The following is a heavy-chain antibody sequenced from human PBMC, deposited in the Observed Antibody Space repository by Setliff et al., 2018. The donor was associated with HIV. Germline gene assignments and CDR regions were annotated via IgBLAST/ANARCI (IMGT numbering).Heavy chain of an antibody. CDR1: GYSFTRYY. CDR3: ARDRRDGLYYHGMDV. J-gene: IGHJ6*02. D-gene: IGHD5-12*01. Sequence: GASVNVSCKASGYSFTRYYMHWVRQAHGQGLEWMGITHPSGGSPNYAQKFQGRVTMTRDMSTSTVYMELSSLRSEDTAVYYCARDRRDGLYYHGMDVWGQGTTVTVSS. CDR2: THPSGGSP. V-gene: IGHV1-46*01.